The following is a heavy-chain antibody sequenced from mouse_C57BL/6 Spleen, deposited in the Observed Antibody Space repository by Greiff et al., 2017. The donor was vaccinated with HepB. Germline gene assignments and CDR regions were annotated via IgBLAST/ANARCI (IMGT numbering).Heavy chain of an antibody. V-gene: IGHV1-52*01. Sequence: VQLQQSGAELVRPGSSVKLSCKASGYTFTSYWMHWVKQRPIQGLEWIGNIDPSDSETHYNQKFKDKATLTVDKNSSTAYMKLSSLTSEDSAVDYCARLGDGNDDYARVYLGQGTAVTVSS. J-gene: IGHJ4*01. CDR2: IDPSDSET. D-gene: IGHD2-2*01. CDR1: GYTFTSYW. CDR3: ARLGDGNDDYARVY.